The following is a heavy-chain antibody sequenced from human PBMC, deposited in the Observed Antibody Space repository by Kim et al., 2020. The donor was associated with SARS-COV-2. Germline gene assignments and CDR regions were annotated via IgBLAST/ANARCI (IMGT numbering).Heavy chain of an antibody. CDR2: IYYSGST. J-gene: IGHJ3*02. V-gene: IGHV4-39*01. CDR1: GGSISSSSYY. Sequence: SETLSLTCTVSGGSISSSSYYWGWIRQPPGKGLEWIGSIYYSGSTYYNPSLKSRVTISVDTSKNQFSLKLSSVIAADTAVYYCASSGYSYGYDAFDIWG. CDR3: ASSGYSYGYDAFDI. D-gene: IGHD5-18*01.